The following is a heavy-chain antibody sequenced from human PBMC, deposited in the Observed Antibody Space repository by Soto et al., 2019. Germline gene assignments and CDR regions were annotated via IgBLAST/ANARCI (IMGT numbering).Heavy chain of an antibody. CDR2: IIPVFQTP. D-gene: IGHD3-10*01. CDR1: GYTFRDYS. V-gene: IGHV1-69*13. J-gene: IGHJ3*01. Sequence: EASVKVSCKASGYTFRDYSINWVRQAPGQAPEWMGGIIPVFQTPNYAQNFQGRLTIAADESTATAYMELSSLREDDTAVYYCARDLGPSFYYRAVGPLNTFDLWGQGTMVTVSS. CDR3: ARDLGPSFYYRAVGPLNTFDL.